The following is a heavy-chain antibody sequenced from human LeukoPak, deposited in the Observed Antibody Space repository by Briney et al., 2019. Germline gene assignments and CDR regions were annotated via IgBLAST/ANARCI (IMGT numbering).Heavy chain of an antibody. Sequence: AGGSLRLSCAASGFTFSSYSMTWVRQAPGKGLEWVSVISGSATSTYYADSVKGRFTISRGNSKNTLYLQVNSLRAGDTAVYYCARAAMVRGVDYFDYWGQGTLVTVSS. CDR1: GFTFSSYS. J-gene: IGHJ4*02. CDR2: ISGSATST. CDR3: ARAAMVRGVDYFDY. V-gene: IGHV3-23*01. D-gene: IGHD3-10*01.